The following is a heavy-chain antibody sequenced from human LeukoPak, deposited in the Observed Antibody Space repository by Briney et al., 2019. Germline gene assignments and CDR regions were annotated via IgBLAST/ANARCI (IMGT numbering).Heavy chain of an antibody. CDR3: AKSMNTAMVTSSGY. CDR1: GFTFSSYA. V-gene: IGHV3-23*01. CDR2: ISGSGGST. D-gene: IGHD5-18*01. J-gene: IGHJ4*02. Sequence: PGGSLRLSCAATGFTFSSYAMSWVRQAPGKGLEWVSAISGSGGSTYYADSVKGRFTISRDNSKNTLYLQMNSLRAEDTAVYYCAKSMNTAMVTSSGYWGQGTLVTVSS.